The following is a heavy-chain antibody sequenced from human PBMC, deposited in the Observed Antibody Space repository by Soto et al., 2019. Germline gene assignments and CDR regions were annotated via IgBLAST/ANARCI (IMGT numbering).Heavy chain of an antibody. CDR1: GGSISSGDYY. Sequence: SETLSLTCTVSGGSISSGDYYWRWIRQPPAVVLEWIGYIYYSGSTYYNPSLKSRVTISVDTSKNQFSLKLSSVTAADTAVYYCARSLPYCSSTSCYTGWFDPWGQGTQVTVSS. CDR3: ARSLPYCSSTSCYTGWFDP. D-gene: IGHD2-2*02. J-gene: IGHJ5*02. V-gene: IGHV4-30-4*01. CDR2: IYYSGST.